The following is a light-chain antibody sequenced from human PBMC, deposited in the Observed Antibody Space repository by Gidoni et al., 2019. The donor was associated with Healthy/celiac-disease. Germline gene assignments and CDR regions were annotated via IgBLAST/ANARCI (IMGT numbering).Light chain of an antibody. CDR2: KAS. Sequence: DIQLPQSPSTLSASVGDRVTIICRASQSISSWLAWYKQKPGKAPKLLIYKASSLESGGPSRCSGSGYGRECTLTSSSLQPDDFATYYCQQYKSYWTFGQGTKVEIK. CDR3: QQYKSYWT. CDR1: QSISSW. J-gene: IGKJ1*01. V-gene: IGKV1-5*03.